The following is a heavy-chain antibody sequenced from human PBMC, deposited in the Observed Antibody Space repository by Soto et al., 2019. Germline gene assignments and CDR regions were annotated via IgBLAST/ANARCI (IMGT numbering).Heavy chain of an antibody. J-gene: IGHJ5*02. CDR1: GYTFTTYG. V-gene: IGHV1-18*03. Sequence: QVQLVQSGAEVKKPGASVKVSCKASGYTFTTYGISWVRQAPGQGLVWMGWISGYNVNTKYAQKLQGRVTMTTDTSTYTAYMELRSLRCDEMAVYYCSRGDYGGWFDPWGQGNLVTVSS. CDR3: SRGDYGGWFDP. CDR2: ISGYNVNT. D-gene: IGHD4-17*01.